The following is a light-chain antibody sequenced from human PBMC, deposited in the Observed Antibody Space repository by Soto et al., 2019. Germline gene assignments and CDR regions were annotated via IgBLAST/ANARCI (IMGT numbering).Light chain of an antibody. Sequence: QAVVTQPPSASGAPGQRVTISCTGSDSNIGENFDIHWYQQLPGTAPKLLIYGNNNRPSGVPDRFSASRSGTSASLAITGLQAEDEADYYCQSYDSGLSGSVFGGGTKLTVL. CDR1: DSNIGENFD. J-gene: IGLJ3*02. CDR2: GNN. V-gene: IGLV1-40*01. CDR3: QSYDSGLSGSV.